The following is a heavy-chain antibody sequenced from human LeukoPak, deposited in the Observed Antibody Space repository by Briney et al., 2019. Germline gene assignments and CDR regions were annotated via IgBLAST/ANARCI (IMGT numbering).Heavy chain of an antibody. CDR2: ISGSGSYI. CDR1: GFSFSTYS. Sequence: GGSLRLSCAASGFSFSTYSMNWVRQAPGKGLEWVSSISGSGSYIYYADSVKGRFTTSRDNAKNSLFLQMNSLRAEDTAVYYCARDPHDYIGPWGQGTLVTVSS. D-gene: IGHD4-11*01. J-gene: IGHJ5*02. V-gene: IGHV3-21*01. CDR3: ARDPHDYIGP.